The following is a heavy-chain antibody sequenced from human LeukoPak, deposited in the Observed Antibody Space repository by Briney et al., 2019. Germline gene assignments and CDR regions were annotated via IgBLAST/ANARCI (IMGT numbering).Heavy chain of an antibody. V-gene: IGHV3-48*01. CDR2: ISSSSSTI. J-gene: IGHJ3*02. D-gene: IGHD3-9*01. CDR1: GFTFSSYN. Sequence: GGYLRLSCAASGFTFSSYNMNWVRQAPGKGLEWVSYISSSSSTIYYADSVKGRFTISRDNAKNSLYLQMNSLRAEDTAVYYCARTVGYFDWQDAFDIWGQGTMVTVSS. CDR3: ARTVGYFDWQDAFDI.